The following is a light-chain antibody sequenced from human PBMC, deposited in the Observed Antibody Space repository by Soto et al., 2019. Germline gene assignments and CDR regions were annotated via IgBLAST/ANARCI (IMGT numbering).Light chain of an antibody. J-gene: IGKJ4*01. V-gene: IGKV4-1*01. CDR2: WAS. Sequence: DIVMTQSPDSLAVSLGERATINCKSSQSVLLTSNNKNYLAWYQQKPGQPPKVLISWASTRESGVPDRFSGSGSGTEFTLTITGLQAEDVAVYYYQQYYTTLTFGGGTKVEIK. CDR3: QQYYTTLT. CDR1: QSVLLTSNNKNY.